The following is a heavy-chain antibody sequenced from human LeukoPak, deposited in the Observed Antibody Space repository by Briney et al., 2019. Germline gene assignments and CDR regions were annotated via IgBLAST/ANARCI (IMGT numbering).Heavy chain of an antibody. CDR3: ARNHDTYYYDSSGYSALGY. CDR2: INAGNDNT. J-gene: IGHJ4*02. D-gene: IGHD3-22*01. Sequence: GASVKVSCKASGYTFTSYAMHWVRQAPGQRLEWMGWINAGNDNTKYSQKFQGRVTITRDTSASTAYMELSSLRSEDTAVYYCARNHDTYYYDSSGYSALGYWGQGTLVTVSS. V-gene: IGHV1-3*01. CDR1: GYTFTSYA.